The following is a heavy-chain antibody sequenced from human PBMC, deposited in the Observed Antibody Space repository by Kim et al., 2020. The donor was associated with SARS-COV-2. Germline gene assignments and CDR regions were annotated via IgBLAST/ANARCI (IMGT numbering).Heavy chain of an antibody. CDR3: VRARYDGNCFGR. D-gene: IGHD2-15*01. J-gene: IGHJ4*02. V-gene: IGHV3-74*01. CDR2: IAGDGTAT. Sequence: GGSLRLSCAASGFTSSGDWMHWVRQAPGKGLMWVSRIAGDGTATTYADAVEGRFTISRDSAKDTLYLQMNGLRDEDTAVYYCVRARYDGNCFGRWGQGTLVTVSS. CDR1: GFTSSGDW.